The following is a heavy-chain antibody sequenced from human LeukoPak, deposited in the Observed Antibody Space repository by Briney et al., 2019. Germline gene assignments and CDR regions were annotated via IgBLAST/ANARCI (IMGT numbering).Heavy chain of an antibody. CDR2: ISSSGSTI. D-gene: IGHD6-19*01. CDR1: GFTFSSYE. J-gene: IGHJ6*03. CDR3: AKAHSGEWQWLEYYYYYYMDV. V-gene: IGHV3-48*03. Sequence: GGSLRLSCAASGFTFSSYEMNWVRQAPGKGLEWVSYISSSGSTIYYADSVKGRFTISRDNAKNSLYLQMNSLRAEDTAVYYCAKAHSGEWQWLEYYYYYYMDVWGKGTTVTVSS.